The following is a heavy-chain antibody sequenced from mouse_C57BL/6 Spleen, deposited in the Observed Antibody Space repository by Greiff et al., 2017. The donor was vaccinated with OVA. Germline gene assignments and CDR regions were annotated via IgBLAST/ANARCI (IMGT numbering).Heavy chain of an antibody. CDR3: ARGDGYQGYFDY. V-gene: IGHV1-82*01. D-gene: IGHD2-3*01. J-gene: IGHJ2*01. CDR1: GYAFSSSW. CDR2: IYPGDGDT. Sequence: VQLQQSGPELVKPGASVKISCKASGYAFSSSWMSWVKQRPGKGLEWIGRIYPGDGDTNYNGKFKGKATLTADKSSSTAYMQLSSLTSEDSAVYFCARGDGYQGYFDYWGQGTTLTVSS.